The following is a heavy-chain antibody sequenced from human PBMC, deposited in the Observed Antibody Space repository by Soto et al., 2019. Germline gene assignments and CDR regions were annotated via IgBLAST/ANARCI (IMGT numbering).Heavy chain of an antibody. V-gene: IGHV3-74*01. CDR1: GFTFSYYW. J-gene: IGHJ3*01. Sequence: EVQLLESGGGLVQPGESLRLSCAASGFTFSYYWMHWVRQAPGMGLVWVSLVHSDGSSTTYADSVKGRFTISRDNARNTLYQQMNSMRAEDTAVYYCARGDRGAFDLWGQGTVLTVSS. CDR2: VHSDGSST. D-gene: IGHD1-26*01. CDR3: ARGDRGAFDL.